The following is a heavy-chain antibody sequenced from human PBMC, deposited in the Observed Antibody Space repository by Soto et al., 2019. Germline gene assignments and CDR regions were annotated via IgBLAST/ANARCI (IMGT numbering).Heavy chain of an antibody. J-gene: IGHJ3*02. CDR2: IYSGGST. CDR1: GFTVSSNY. Sequence: EVQLVESGGGLIQPGGSLRLSCAASGFTVSSNYMSWVHQAPGKGLAWVSVIYSGGSTYYADSVKGRFTISRDNSKNTLYLEKNSLRAEDTAVYYCARGYSSNHDAFDIWGQGTMVTVSS. D-gene: IGHD6-13*01. V-gene: IGHV3-53*01. CDR3: ARGYSSNHDAFDI.